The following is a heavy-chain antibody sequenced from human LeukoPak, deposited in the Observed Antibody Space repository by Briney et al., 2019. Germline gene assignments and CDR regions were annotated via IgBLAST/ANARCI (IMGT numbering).Heavy chain of an antibody. D-gene: IGHD6-6*01. CDR3: ARHPTDSSSDHY. J-gene: IGHJ4*02. Sequence: SETLSLTCTVSGGSISGSYWSWIRQPPGKGLEWIGYIYYGGTTNYNPSLKSRVTISVDTSKNQFSLKLSSVTAADTAVYYCARHPTDSSSDHYWGQGTLVTVSS. V-gene: IGHV4-59*08. CDR2: IYYGGTT. CDR1: GGSISGSY.